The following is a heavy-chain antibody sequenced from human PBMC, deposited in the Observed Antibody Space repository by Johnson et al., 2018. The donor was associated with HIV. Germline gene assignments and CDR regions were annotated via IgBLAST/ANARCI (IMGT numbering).Heavy chain of an antibody. V-gene: IGHV3-NL1*01. CDR2: FYSGSNT. J-gene: IGHJ3*02. CDR3: ARGRDSSGFNDAFDI. D-gene: IGHD3-22*01. Sequence: QMQLVESGGGVVQPGRSLRLSCAASGFTFFSYGMHWVRQPPGKGLEWVSVFYSGSNTYYADSGKGRFTISRDNSNNTLYLQMNSLTTEDTAVYYCARGRDSSGFNDAFDIWGQGTMVTVSS. CDR1: GFTFFSYG.